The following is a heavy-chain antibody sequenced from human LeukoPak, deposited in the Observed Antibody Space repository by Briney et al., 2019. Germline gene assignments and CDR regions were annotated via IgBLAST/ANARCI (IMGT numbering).Heavy chain of an antibody. D-gene: IGHD2-15*01. CDR2: INHSGST. J-gene: IGHJ5*02. CDR1: GGSFSGYY. CDR3: ARGYIVVVVTATPWFDP. V-gene: IGHV4-34*01. Sequence: PETLSLTCAVYGGSFSGYYWSWIRQPPGKGLEWIGEINHSGSTNYNPSPKSRVTISIDTSKNQFSLKLSSVTAADTAVYYCARGYIVVVVTATPWFDPWGQGTLVTVSS.